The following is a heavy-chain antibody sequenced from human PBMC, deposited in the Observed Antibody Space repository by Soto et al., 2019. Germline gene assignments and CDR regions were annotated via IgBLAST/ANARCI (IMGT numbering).Heavy chain of an antibody. CDR2: INSDGSST. Sequence: EVQLMESGGGLVQPGGSLRLSCAASGFTFSSYWMHWVRQAPGKGLVWVARINSDGSSTTYADYVKGRFTISRDNAKNTLYLHMNSLRAEDTAVYYCVRGEGGWETYWGQGTLVTVSS. J-gene: IGHJ4*02. D-gene: IGHD6-19*01. V-gene: IGHV3-74*01. CDR1: GFTFSSYW. CDR3: VRGEGGWETY.